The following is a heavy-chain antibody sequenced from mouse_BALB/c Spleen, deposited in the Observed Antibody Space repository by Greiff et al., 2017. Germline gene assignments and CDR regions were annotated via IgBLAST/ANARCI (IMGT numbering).Heavy chain of an antibody. CDR1: GFTFSSYA. J-gene: IGHJ4*01. Sequence: EVKLVESGGGLVKPGGSLKLSCAASGFTFSSYAMSWVRQSPEKRLEWVAEISSGGSYTYYPDTVTGRFTISRDNAKNTLYLEMSSLRSEDTAMYYCARHDYDEGDYYAMDYWGQGTSVTVSS. CDR2: ISSGGSYT. CDR3: ARHDYDEGDYYAMDY. V-gene: IGHV5-9-4*01. D-gene: IGHD2-4*01.